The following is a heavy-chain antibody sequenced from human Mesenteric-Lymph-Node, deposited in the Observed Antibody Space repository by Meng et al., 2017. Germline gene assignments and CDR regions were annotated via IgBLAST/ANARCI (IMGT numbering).Heavy chain of an antibody. CDR1: GYTFTTYL. V-gene: IGHV1-69*13. CDR2: IIPIFGTA. CDR3: ARNPSTYSSGWYFDY. J-gene: IGHJ4*02. D-gene: IGHD6-19*01. Sequence: SVKVSCKASGYTFTTYLIHWVRQAPGQGLEWMGGIIPIFGTANYAQKFQGRVTITADESTSTAYMELSSLRSEDTAVYYCARNPSTYSSGWYFDYWGQGTLVTVSS.